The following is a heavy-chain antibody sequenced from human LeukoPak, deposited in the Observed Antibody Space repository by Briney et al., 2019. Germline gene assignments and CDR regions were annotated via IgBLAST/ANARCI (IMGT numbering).Heavy chain of an antibody. CDR1: GFSLTTTDVA. Sequence: SGPTLVKPTHTLTLTCTFSGFSLTTTDVAVGWIRQPPGKALEWLALIYWDDDKRYSPSLKSRLTITKDTSRNQVVLTMTNMDPVDTATYYCAYRQDFCFDYWGQGTLVTVSS. J-gene: IGHJ4*02. V-gene: IGHV2-5*02. CDR3: AYRQDFCFDY. CDR2: IYWDDDK. D-gene: IGHD3-3*01.